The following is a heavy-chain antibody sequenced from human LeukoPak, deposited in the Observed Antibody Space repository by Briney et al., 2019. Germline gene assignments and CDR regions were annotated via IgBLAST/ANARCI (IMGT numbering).Heavy chain of an antibody. J-gene: IGHJ3*02. D-gene: IGHD3-16*02. CDR1: GGSISRNS. V-gene: IGHV4-59*01. CDR2: VDNSGST. Sequence: SETLSLTCTVSGGSISRNSWNWIRQSPGEGLEWIGYVDNSGSTNYNPSLTSRVTILLDTSKNQLFLTLTSVTAADTAVYYCARGNRRNDYVWASYRYSGDVFDIWGQGTMVTVSS. CDR3: ARGNRRNDYVWASYRYSGDVFDI.